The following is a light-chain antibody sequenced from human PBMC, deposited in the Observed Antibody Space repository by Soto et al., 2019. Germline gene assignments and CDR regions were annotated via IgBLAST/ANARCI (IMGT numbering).Light chain of an antibody. CDR1: TNDVGGYNF. V-gene: IGLV2-14*01. J-gene: IGLJ1*01. CDR2: EVS. CDR3: SSYTTSRTHYV. Sequence: QSALTQPASVSGSPGQSITISCTGTTNDVGGYNFVSWYQHHPGKAPKLMIYEVSNRPSGVSNRFSGSKSDNTASLTISGLQAEDEADYYCSSYTTSRTHYVFGTGTKLTVL.